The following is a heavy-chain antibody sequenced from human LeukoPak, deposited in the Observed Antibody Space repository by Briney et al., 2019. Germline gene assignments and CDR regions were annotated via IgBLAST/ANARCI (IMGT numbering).Heavy chain of an antibody. J-gene: IGHJ5*02. CDR1: GLIFRSYN. V-gene: IGHV3-48*01. CDR2: ISSSSSTI. D-gene: IGHD5-12*01. CDR3: ARDPGNSGYDRENWIDP. Sequence: GGSLRLSCTGSGLIFRSYNMNWVRQAPGKGLKWVSHISSSSSTIYYSDSVKGRFTISRDNAKNSLYLQMNSLRAEDTAIYYCARDPGNSGYDRENWIDPWGQGTLVTVSS.